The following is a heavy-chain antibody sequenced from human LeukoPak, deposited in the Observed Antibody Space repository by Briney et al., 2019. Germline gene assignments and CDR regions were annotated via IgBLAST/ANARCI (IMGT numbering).Heavy chain of an antibody. V-gene: IGHV4-59*08. CDR1: GVSVRSDY. CDR3: ATSSQSGHYRAH. CDR2: ISYTEDS. D-gene: IGHD3-10*01. Sequence: SETLSLTCSVSGVSVRSDYLSWIRQPPGKGLEWIGYISYTEDSNYNPSLRSRVTLSTDTSENQFSLHLSSVTATDTAVYYCATSSQSGHYRAHWGPGTLVTVSS. J-gene: IGHJ4*02.